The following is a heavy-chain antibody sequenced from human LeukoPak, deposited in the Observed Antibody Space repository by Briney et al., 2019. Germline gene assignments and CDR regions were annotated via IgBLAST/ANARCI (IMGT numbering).Heavy chain of an antibody. D-gene: IGHD2-8*01. CDR3: ARGRCTNGVCYAPSGWFDP. Sequence: GESLKISCKGSGYSFSSYWIGWVRQMPGKGLEWMGIIYLGDSDTRYSPSFQGQVTISADKSISTAYLQWSSLKAPDTAMYYCARGRCTNGVCYAPSGWFDPWGQGTLVTVSS. J-gene: IGHJ5*02. V-gene: IGHV5-51*01. CDR2: IYLGDSDT. CDR1: GYSFSSYW.